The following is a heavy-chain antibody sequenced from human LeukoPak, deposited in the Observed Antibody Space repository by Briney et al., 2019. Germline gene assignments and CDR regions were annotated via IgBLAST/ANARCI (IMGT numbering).Heavy chain of an antibody. Sequence: SETLSLTCAVYGGSFSDYYWSWIRQPPGKGLEWIGEISPSGSTNYSPSLKSRVTMSVDTSKNQFSLKLSSVTAADTAVYFCARVGYSYVGAYPTKYHYHMDVWDKGTTVTVSS. J-gene: IGHJ6*03. V-gene: IGHV4-34*01. CDR1: GGSFSDYY. CDR2: ISPSGST. CDR3: ARVGYSYVGAYPTKYHYHMDV. D-gene: IGHD5-18*01.